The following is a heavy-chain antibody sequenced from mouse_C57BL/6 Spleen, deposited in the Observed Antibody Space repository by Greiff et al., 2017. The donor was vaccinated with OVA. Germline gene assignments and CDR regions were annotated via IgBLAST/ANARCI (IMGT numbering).Heavy chain of an antibody. CDR2: IDPSDSYT. V-gene: IGHV1-59*01. CDR3: ARSQDYGSSSWFAY. D-gene: IGHD1-1*01. J-gene: IGHJ3*01. CDR1: GYTFTSYW. Sequence: QVQLQQPGAELVRPGTSVKLSCKASGYTFTSYWMHWVKQRPGQGLEWIGVIDPSDSYTNYNQKFKGKATLTVDTSSSTAYMQLSSLTSEDSAVYYCARSQDYGSSSWFAYWGQGTLVTVSA.